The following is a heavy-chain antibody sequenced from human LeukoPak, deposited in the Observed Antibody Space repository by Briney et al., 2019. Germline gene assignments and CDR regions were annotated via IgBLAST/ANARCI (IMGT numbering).Heavy chain of an antibody. CDR1: GFTFDEFA. V-gene: IGHV3-9*03. J-gene: IGHJ3*02. Sequence: GGSLRLSCTASGFTFDEFAIHWVRQAPGKGLEWVSGIGWNGLIVGYADSVKGRFSISRDNAEQSVYLHMNSLRTGDMALYYCAKDSYSASGLEGDSFEIWGQGTLVTVSS. D-gene: IGHD3-3*01. CDR2: IGWNGLIV. CDR3: AKDSYSASGLEGDSFEI.